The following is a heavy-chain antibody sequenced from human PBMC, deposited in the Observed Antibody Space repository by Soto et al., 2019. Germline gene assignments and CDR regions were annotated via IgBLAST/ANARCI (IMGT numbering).Heavy chain of an antibody. J-gene: IGHJ4*02. CDR2: ISGSGGAT. CDR3: GKLRTGYALYYFDF. CDR1: GFTFSEYG. D-gene: IGHD3-9*01. V-gene: IGHV3-23*01. Sequence: EVQLLESGGGLVQPGGSLRLSCAASGFTFSEYGMAGVRQAPGKGLEWISGISGSGGATYYAESVQGRFTISKDFSKNTLYLQMSGLRAEDTAVYYCGKLRTGYALYYFDFWGQGAVVTVSS.